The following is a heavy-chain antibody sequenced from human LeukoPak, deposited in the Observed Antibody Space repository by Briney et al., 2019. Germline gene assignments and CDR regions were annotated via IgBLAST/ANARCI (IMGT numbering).Heavy chain of an antibody. Sequence: GASVKVSCKASGNTFISYYMHWVRQAPGQGLEWMGWINPNSGGTNYAQKFQGRVTMTRDTSISTAYMELSRLRSDDTAVYYCARSLRGSGYYFDAFDIWGQGTMVTVSS. D-gene: IGHD3-22*01. V-gene: IGHV1-2*02. CDR3: ARSLRGSGYYFDAFDI. CDR1: GNTFISYY. J-gene: IGHJ3*02. CDR2: INPNSGGT.